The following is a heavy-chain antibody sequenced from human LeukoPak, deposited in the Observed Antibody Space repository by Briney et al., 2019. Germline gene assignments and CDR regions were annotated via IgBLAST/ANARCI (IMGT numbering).Heavy chain of an antibody. D-gene: IGHD3-10*01. CDR2: IKRDGTER. J-gene: IGHJ4*02. V-gene: IGHV3-7*01. CDR1: GFTFSSYW. Sequence: PGGSLRLSCAASGFTFSSYWMTWVRQAPGKGLEWAANIKRDGTERNYVDSVKGRFSISRDNAKNSLSLEMNSLRAEDTAVYYCVRDGGSGGDYWGQGTLVTVSP. CDR3: VRDGGSGGDY.